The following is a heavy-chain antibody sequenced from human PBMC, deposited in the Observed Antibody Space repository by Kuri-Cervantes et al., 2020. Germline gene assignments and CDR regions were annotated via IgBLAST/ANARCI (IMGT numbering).Heavy chain of an antibody. CDR3: VKDRGSQLLYMDV. V-gene: IGHV3-7*03. CDR1: GFTFSSYW. Sequence: GESLKISCAASGFTFSSYWMHWVRQAPGKGLEWMAIIKPDGSDKYYVDSVKGRFTISRDNRKNSLFMEMNSLRGEDTAFYFCVKDRGSQLLYMDVWGKGTTVTVSS. D-gene: IGHD2-2*01. J-gene: IGHJ6*03. CDR2: IKPDGSDK.